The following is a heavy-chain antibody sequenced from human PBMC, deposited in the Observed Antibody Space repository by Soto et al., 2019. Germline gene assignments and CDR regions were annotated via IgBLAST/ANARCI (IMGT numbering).Heavy chain of an antibody. Sequence: QVQLLQSGAEVKRSGTSVKVSCKAAAGTFRSYAMSWVRQAPGQGLEWMGAVIPVLGQAYYAQALQDRVRITADESTRTAYMELSSLTSEDTAVYFCARVGGVGAPPGADYWGQGTLVTVSS. CDR3: ARVGGVGAPPGADY. V-gene: IGHV1-69*01. CDR2: VIPVLGQA. D-gene: IGHD1-26*01. J-gene: IGHJ4*02. CDR1: AGTFRSYA.